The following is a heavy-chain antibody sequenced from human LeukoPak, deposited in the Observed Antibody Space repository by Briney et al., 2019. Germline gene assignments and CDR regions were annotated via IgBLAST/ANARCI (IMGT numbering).Heavy chain of an antibody. CDR3: AKGGDFWSGYSYYFDY. Sequence: PGGSLRLSGAASGFTFSSYGMHWVRQAPGKGLEWVAFIRYDGSNKYYADSVKGRFTISRDNAKNSLYLQMNSLRAEDMALYYCAKGGDFWSGYSYYFDYWGQGTLVTVSS. V-gene: IGHV3-30*02. D-gene: IGHD3-3*01. CDR1: GFTFSSYG. J-gene: IGHJ4*02. CDR2: IRYDGSNK.